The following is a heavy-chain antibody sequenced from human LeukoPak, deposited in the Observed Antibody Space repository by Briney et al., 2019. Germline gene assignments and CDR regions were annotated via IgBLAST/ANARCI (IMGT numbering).Heavy chain of an antibody. CDR1: DGSFSGYY. Sequence: SETLSLTCNVYDGSFSGYYCSWIRQPPGKGLEWIGEISHSGSANYNPSLKSRVTILLDTSKNQFSLNLSSVTAADTAVYYCARRPRGVIIKTWFDSWGQGTLVTVSS. CDR2: ISHSGSA. D-gene: IGHD3-10*01. J-gene: IGHJ5*01. V-gene: IGHV4-34*01. CDR3: ARRPRGVIIKTWFDS.